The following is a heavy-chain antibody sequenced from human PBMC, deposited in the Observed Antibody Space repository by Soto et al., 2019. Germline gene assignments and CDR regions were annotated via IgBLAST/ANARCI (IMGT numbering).Heavy chain of an antibody. V-gene: IGHV1-2*04. Sequence: ASVKVSCKASGYTFTGYYMHWVRQAPGQGREWMGRINPNSGGTDYAQKLQGWVTMTRDTSISTAYMELSRLRSDDTAVYYCARDIAGASILYQYYYYYGMDVWGQGTTVTDSS. CDR1: GYTFTGYY. J-gene: IGHJ6*02. CDR2: INPNSGGT. CDR3: ARDIAGASILYQYYYYYGMDV. D-gene: IGHD2-21*01.